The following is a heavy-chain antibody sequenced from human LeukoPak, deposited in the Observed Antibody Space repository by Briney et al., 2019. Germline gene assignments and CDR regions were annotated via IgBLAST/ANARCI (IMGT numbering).Heavy chain of an antibody. CDR3: ARTPGGVVIN. J-gene: IGHJ4*02. CDR2: IWKDGSNK. CDR1: GFTFSSYG. D-gene: IGHD3-3*01. V-gene: IGHV3-33*01. Sequence: GGSLRLSCAASGFTFSSYGMHWVRQAPGKGLEWVAVIWKDGSNKYSADSVKGRFTISRDNPMNTLYLQMNSLRAEDTAVYYCARTPGGVVINWGQGTLVTVSS.